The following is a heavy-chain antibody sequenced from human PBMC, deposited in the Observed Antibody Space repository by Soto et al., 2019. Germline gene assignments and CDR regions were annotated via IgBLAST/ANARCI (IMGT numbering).Heavy chain of an antibody. D-gene: IGHD1-1*01. J-gene: IGHJ6*02. CDR3: ARGKGMEENYFYYGLDI. CDR2: LNGGTGQT. CDR1: GYTFSTYA. Sequence: ASVKVSCNASGYTFSTYAMHWVRQAPGQSLEWMGWLNGGTGQTRYSQKFQDRVIITRDTSASTGYMELSSLTSEDTAVYYCARGKGMEENYFYYGLDIWGQGTTVTVSS. V-gene: IGHV1-3*01.